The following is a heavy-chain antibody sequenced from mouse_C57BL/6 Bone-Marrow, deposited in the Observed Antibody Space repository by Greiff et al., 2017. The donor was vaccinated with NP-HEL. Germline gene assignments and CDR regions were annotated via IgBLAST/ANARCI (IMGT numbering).Heavy chain of an antibody. CDR2: IDPSDSYT. Sequence: VQLQQPGAELVRPGTSVKLSCKASGYTFTSYWMHWVKQRPGQGLEWIGVIDPSDSYTNYNQKFKGKATLTVDTSSSTAYMQLSSLTSEDSAVYYCGRVSTSVKWVAYGGRGTGVTVSA. D-gene: IGHD2-1*01. CDR1: GYTFTSYW. V-gene: IGHV1-59*01. CDR3: GRVSTSVKWVAY. J-gene: IGHJ3*01.